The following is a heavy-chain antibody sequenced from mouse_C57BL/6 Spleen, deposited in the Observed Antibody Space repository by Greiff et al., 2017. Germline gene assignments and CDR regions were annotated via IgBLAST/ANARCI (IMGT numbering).Heavy chain of an antibody. Sequence: QVQLQQPGAELVKPGASVKMSCKASGYTFPSYWITWVKQRPGQGLEWIGDIYPGSGSTNYNEKFKSKATLTVDTSSSTAYMQLSSLTSEDSAVYYCARSKHYGSSSAWFAYWGQGTLVTVSA. CDR2: IYPGSGST. CDR3: ARSKHYGSSSAWFAY. J-gene: IGHJ3*01. D-gene: IGHD1-1*01. CDR1: GYTFPSYW. V-gene: IGHV1-55*01.